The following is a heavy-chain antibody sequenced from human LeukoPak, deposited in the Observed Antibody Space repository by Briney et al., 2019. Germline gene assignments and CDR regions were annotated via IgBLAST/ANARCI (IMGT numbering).Heavy chain of an antibody. V-gene: IGHV1-2*04. D-gene: IGHD3-3*01. J-gene: IGHJ4*02. CDR2: INPNSGGT. CDR3: ARGLRAPFGVVIHFDY. Sequence: ASVTVSFKASGYTFTGYYMHWVRQAPGQGLEWMGWINPNSGGTNYAQKFQGWVTLTRDTSISTAYMELSRLRSDDTAVYYCARGLRAPFGVVIHFDYWGQGTLVTVSS. CDR1: GYTFTGYY.